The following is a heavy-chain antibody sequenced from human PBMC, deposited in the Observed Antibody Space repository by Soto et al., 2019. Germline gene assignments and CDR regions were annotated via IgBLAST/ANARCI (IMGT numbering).Heavy chain of an antibody. Sequence: GGSLRLSCAASGFTFSDGWMSWVRQAPGKGLDWVGRIKSKSDGGTTEYAAPVRGRFTISRDDSKNTLYLQMNGLKTEDTAVYYCTTDLWRIAVVVGSTGYFNPWGQGTPVTASS. CDR2: IKSKSDGGTT. V-gene: IGHV3-15*01. CDR1: GFTFSDGW. CDR3: TTDLWRIAVVVGSTGYFNP. J-gene: IGHJ5*02. D-gene: IGHD2-15*01.